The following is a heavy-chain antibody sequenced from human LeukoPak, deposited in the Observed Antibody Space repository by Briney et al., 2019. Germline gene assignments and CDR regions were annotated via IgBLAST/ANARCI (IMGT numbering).Heavy chain of an antibody. CDR2: LFPDGRT. Sequence: PGGSLRLSCIVSRFSVNDNYMSWVRQAPGKGLQWVSVLFPDGRTFYGDSVRGRFTISRDLARNTLLLQMHSLRADDTAVHYCARTNPVYGDYDYWGQGTLVTVSS. V-gene: IGHV3-53*01. D-gene: IGHD4-17*01. J-gene: IGHJ4*02. CDR1: RFSVNDNY. CDR3: ARTNPVYGDYDY.